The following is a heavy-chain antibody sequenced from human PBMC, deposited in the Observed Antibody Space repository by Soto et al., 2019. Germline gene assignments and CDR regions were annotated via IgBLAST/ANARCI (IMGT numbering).Heavy chain of an antibody. Sequence: QVQLVQSRAEVKKPGASVTVSCKASGYTFTSYYIHWVRQAPGQGLEWMGIINPSGGSTSYAQKFQGRDTMTRDTSTSTVYMEVSGLRSEDTAVYYCARDQEPSTLYYDYYYMDVWGKGTTVTVSS. CDR3: ARDQEPSTLYYDYYYMDV. CDR2: INPSGGST. J-gene: IGHJ6*03. CDR1: GYTFTSYY. V-gene: IGHV1-46*03.